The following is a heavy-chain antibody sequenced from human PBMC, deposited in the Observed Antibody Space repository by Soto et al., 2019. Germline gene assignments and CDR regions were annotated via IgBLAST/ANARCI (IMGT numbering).Heavy chain of an antibody. V-gene: IGHV3-30*18. J-gene: IGHJ4*02. Sequence: QVQLVESGGGVVQPGRSLRLSCAASGFTFSSYGMHWVRQAPGKGLEWVAVISYDGSNKYYADSVKGRFTISRDNSKNTLYLQMNSLRAEDTAVYYCAKDTGWELHLDYWGQGTLVTVSS. CDR2: ISYDGSNK. D-gene: IGHD1-26*01. CDR1: GFTFSSYG. CDR3: AKDTGWELHLDY.